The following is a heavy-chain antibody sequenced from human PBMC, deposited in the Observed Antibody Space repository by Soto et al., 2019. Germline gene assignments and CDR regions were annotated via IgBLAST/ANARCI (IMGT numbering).Heavy chain of an antibody. J-gene: IGHJ3*01. CDR2: TTQDGNDK. V-gene: IGHV3-7*01. CDR1: YY. D-gene: IGHD3-22*01. CDR3: ARDQLYYNDISGRSLNAFDV. Sequence: YYVSWVRQAQRKGLEWLAMTTQDGNDKQYVDSVRGRFTISRDNAKNSLYLHMNSLRAEDTAVYYCARDQLYYNDISGRSLNAFDVWGQGTMVTVSS.